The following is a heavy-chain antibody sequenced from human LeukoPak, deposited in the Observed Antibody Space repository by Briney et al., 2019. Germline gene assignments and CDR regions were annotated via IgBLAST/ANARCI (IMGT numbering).Heavy chain of an antibody. V-gene: IGHV5-51*01. J-gene: IGHJ5*02. CDR2: IYPGGSDT. CDR1: GYTFTNYW. Sequence: GESLKISCKGSGYTFTNYWIGWVRQMPGKGLEWMGIIYPGGSDTRYSPSFQGQVTISPDKSISTAYLQWNSLKASDTAMYYCARPLHDYSKYWFDPWGQGTLVTVSS. CDR3: ARPLHDYSKYWFDP. D-gene: IGHD4-11*01.